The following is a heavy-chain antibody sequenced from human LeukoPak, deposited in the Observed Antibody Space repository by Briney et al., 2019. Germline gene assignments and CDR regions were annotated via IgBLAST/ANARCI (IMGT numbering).Heavy chain of an antibody. CDR3: ASAGLGELSDHYFDY. V-gene: IGHV4-4*02. CDR1: GGSISSSNW. J-gene: IGHJ4*02. Sequence: SETLSLTCAVSGGSISSSNWWSWVRQPPGKGLEWIGEIYHSGSTNYNPSLKSRVTISVDKSKNQFSLKLSSVTAVDTAVYYCASAGLGELSDHYFDYWGQGTLVTVSS. D-gene: IGHD3-16*02. CDR2: IYHSGST.